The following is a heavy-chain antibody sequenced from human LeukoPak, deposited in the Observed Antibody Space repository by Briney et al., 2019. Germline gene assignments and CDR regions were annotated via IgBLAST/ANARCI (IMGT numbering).Heavy chain of an antibody. D-gene: IGHD1-1*01. Sequence: PGGSLRLSCAASGFAFSSYSMNWVRQAPGKGLEWVSSISSSSSYIYYADSVKGRFTISRDNAKNSLYLQMNSLRAEDTAVYYCARDLTRLHWERGDYWGQGTLVTVSS. V-gene: IGHV3-21*01. J-gene: IGHJ4*02. CDR2: ISSSSSYI. CDR3: ARDLTRLHWERGDY. CDR1: GFAFSSYS.